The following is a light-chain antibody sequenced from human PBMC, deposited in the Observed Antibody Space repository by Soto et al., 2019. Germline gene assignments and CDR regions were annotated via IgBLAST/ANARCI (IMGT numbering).Light chain of an antibody. CDR1: NFNVKNNY. J-gene: IGLJ7*01. CDR2: SNN. V-gene: IGLV1-47*01. CDR3: ASWDDSLSETV. Sequence: QSVLTQPPSLSGTPRQRVTISRSGRNFNVKNNYVYWYQQFAGTAPKLLIYSNNRRPSGVPDRFSGSKAGSSASLAISGLRPEDEADYYCASWDDSLSETVFGGGTQLTVL.